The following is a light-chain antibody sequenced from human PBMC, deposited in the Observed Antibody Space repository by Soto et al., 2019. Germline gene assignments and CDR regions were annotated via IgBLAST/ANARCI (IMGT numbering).Light chain of an antibody. J-gene: IGKJ5*01. V-gene: IGKV1-39*01. CDR1: RNVSIY. CDR2: ATS. Sequence: EIPLSQSPSSLAASVGDRLTLTFRASRNVSIYLNWYKHKPGKGSTLLIHATSNLQIGVPSRFSGSGSGTEFTLTIRSLEPEAFGTSYCQQSYKMPSFGQGTRLEIK. CDR3: QQSYKMPS.